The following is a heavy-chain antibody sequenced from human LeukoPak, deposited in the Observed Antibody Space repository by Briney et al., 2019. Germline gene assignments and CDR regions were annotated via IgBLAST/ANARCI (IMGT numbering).Heavy chain of an antibody. CDR3: GKTTTGYSSGRYPGWPVDY. D-gene: IGHD6-19*01. CDR2: IFGSGGSA. V-gene: IGHV3-23*01. Sequence: GGSLRLSCAASGFTFNSYAMYWVRQAPGKGLEWVSGIFGSGGSAHYADSVKGRFTISRDNPKNTVYLQMDSLRVEGTAVYYCGKTTTGYSSGRYPGWPVDYWGQGTLVTVSS. J-gene: IGHJ4*02. CDR1: GFTFNSYA.